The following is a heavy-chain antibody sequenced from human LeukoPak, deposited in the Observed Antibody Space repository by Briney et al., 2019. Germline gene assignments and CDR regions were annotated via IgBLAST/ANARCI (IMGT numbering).Heavy chain of an antibody. Sequence: GGSLRLSCAASGFIFSSYWMSWLRQAPGKGLEWVANIKHDGSEKYYVDSVKGRFTISRDNAQNSLYLQMSSLRAEDTAVYYRAREDIVVVPAALDYYYYYYMDVWGKGTTVTVSS. CDR3: AREDIVVVPAALDYYYYYYMDV. D-gene: IGHD2-2*01. V-gene: IGHV3-7*01. CDR1: GFIFSSYW. CDR2: IKHDGSEK. J-gene: IGHJ6*03.